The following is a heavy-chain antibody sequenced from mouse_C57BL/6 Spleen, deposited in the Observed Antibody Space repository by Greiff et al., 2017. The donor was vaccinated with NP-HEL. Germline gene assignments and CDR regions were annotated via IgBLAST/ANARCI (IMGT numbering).Heavy chain of an antibody. D-gene: IGHD2-3*01. J-gene: IGHJ3*01. Sequence: VQLQQPGAELVRPGSSVKLSCKASGYTFTSYWMHWVKQRPIQGLEWIGNIDPSDSETHYNQKFKDKATLTVDKSSSTAYMQLSSLTSEDSAVYYCARGDGYYVAWFAYWGQGTLVTVSA. V-gene: IGHV1-52*01. CDR3: ARGDGYYVAWFAY. CDR2: IDPSDSET. CDR1: GYTFTSYW.